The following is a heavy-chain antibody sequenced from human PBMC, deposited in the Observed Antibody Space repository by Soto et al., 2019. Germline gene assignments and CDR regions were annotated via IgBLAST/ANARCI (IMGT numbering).Heavy chain of an antibody. J-gene: IGHJ4*02. V-gene: IGHV1-69*13. CDR2: IIPIFGTA. Sequence: SVKVSCKASGGTFSSYAISWVRQAPGQGLEWMGGIIPIFGTANYAQKFQGRVTITADESTSTAYMELSSLRSEDTAVYYCARLVVVAATNYFDYWGQGTLVTVSS. CDR3: ARLVVVAATNYFDY. CDR1: GGTFSSYA. D-gene: IGHD2-15*01.